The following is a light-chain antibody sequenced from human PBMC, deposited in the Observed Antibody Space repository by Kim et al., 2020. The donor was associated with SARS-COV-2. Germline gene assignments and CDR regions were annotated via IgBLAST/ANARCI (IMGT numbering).Light chain of an antibody. CDR2: DVS. CDR3: SSYATNNKFVV. CDR1: SRDCGGYNY. Sequence: QPTTISCPGTSRDCGGYNYGSGYQQHPGKAPKLRIYDVSKRPSGVSNRFAGSKSGNTASLTVSGLQADDEADYYCSSYATNNKFVVFGGGTQLTVL. J-gene: IGLJ2*01. V-gene: IGLV2-14*04.